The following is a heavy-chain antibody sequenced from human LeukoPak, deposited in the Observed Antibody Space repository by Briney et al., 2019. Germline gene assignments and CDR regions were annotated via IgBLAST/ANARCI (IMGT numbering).Heavy chain of an antibody. D-gene: IGHD5-18*01. V-gene: IGHV1-69*02. CDR2: IIPILGIA. J-gene: IGHJ3*02. CDR1: GGTFSSYT. Sequence: GSSVKVSCKASGGTFSSYTISWVRQAPGQGLEWMGRIIPILGIANYAQKFQGRVTITADKSTSTAYMELSSLRSEDTAVYYCASWARYSYGYNAFDIWGQGTMVTVSS. CDR3: ASWARYSYGYNAFDI.